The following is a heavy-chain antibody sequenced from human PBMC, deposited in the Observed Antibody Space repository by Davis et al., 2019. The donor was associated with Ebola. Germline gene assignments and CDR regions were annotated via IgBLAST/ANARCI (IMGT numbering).Heavy chain of an antibody. Sequence: PSETLSLTCAISGDSVSSNTAAWNWIRQSPSRGLEWLGRTYYRSKWYNDYAVSVKSRIIFNPDTSKNQISLQLNSVTPEDSAVYYCARDHLGAGPPPDYWGQGTLVTVSS. CDR2: TYYRSKWYN. D-gene: IGHD1-26*01. V-gene: IGHV6-1*01. CDR3: ARDHLGAGPPPDY. CDR1: GDSVSSNTAA. J-gene: IGHJ4*02.